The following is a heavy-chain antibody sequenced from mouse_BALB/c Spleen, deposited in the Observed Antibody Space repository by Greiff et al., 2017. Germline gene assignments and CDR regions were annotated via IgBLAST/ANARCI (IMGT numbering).Heavy chain of an antibody. CDR2: IYPGNGDT. CDR1: GYTFTSYN. CDR3: ARWRSYWYFDV. Sequence: QVQLQQPGAELVKPGASVKMSCKASGYTFTSYNMHWVKQTPGQGLEWIGAIYPGNGDTSYNQKFKGKATLTADKSSSTAYMQLSSLTSEDSAVYYCARWRSYWYFDVWGAGTTVTVSS. J-gene: IGHJ1*01. V-gene: IGHV1-12*01.